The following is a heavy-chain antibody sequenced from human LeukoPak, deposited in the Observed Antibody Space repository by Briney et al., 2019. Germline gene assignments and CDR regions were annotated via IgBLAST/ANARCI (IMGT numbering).Heavy chain of an antibody. V-gene: IGHV3-23*01. CDR2: ISGSGGST. D-gene: IGHD1-26*01. J-gene: IGHJ3*01. CDR3: ARRFDSGIINAFDV. Sequence: PGGSLRLSCAASGFTFSSYAMSWVRQAPGKGLEWVSGISGSGGSTYYAASVKGRFTISRDNSKNTLYLQMNSLRAEDTALYYCARRFDSGIINAFDVWGQGTLVIVSS. CDR1: GFTFSSYA.